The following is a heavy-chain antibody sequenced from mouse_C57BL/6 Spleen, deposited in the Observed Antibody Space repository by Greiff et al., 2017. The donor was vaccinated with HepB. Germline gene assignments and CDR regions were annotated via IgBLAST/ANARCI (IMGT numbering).Heavy chain of an antibody. CDR3: ANDGYYEYYFDY. CDR1: GYTFTSYW. CDR2: IYPGSGST. Sequence: VQLQQPGAELVKPGASVKMSCKASGYTFTSYWITWVKQRPGQGLEWIGDIYPGSGSTNYNEKFKSKATLTVDTSSSTAYMQLSSLTSEDSAVYYCANDGYYEYYFDYWGQGTTLTVSS. V-gene: IGHV1-55*01. J-gene: IGHJ2*01. D-gene: IGHD2-3*01.